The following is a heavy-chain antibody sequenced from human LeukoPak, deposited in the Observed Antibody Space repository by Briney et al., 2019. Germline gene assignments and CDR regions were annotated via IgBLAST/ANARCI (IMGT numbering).Heavy chain of an antibody. V-gene: IGHV1-2*04. D-gene: IGHD6-13*01. J-gene: IGHJ6*03. CDR1: GYTFTGYY. CDR3: AADRFSRIAAAQSEYYYYYMDV. CDR2: INPNSGGT. Sequence: ASVKVSCKASGYTFTGYYMHWVRQAPGQGLEWMGWINPNSGGTNYAQKFQGWVTMTRDTSISTAYMELSRLRSEDTAVYYCAADRFSRIAAAQSEYYYYYMDVWGKGTTVTVSS.